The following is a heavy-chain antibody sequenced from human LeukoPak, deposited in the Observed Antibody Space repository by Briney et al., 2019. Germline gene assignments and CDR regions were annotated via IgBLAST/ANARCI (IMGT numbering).Heavy chain of an antibody. J-gene: IGHJ2*01. CDR2: ISGGGGST. V-gene: IGHV3-23*01. D-gene: IGHD1-1*01. Sequence: PGGSLRLSCAASGFSFSGYDMSWVRQAPGKGLEWVSAISGGGGSTYYADSVKGRFTISRDYSKNTPYLQMNSLRAEDTAVYYCAKDASNYFWYFDLWGRGTLVTVSS. CDR1: GFSFSGYD. CDR3: AKDASNYFWYFDL.